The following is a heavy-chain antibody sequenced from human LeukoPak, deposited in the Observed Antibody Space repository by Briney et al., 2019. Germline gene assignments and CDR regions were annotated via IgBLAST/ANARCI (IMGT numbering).Heavy chain of an antibody. CDR3: ARGIAVAGPGDAFDI. CDR1: GFTFSSYS. CDR2: ISSSSSYI. Sequence: GGSLRLSCAASGFTFSSYSMNWVRQAPGKGLEWVSSISSSSSYIYYADSVKGRFTISRDNAKNSLYLQMNSLRAEDTAVYYCARGIAVAGPGDAFDIWGQGTMVTVSS. J-gene: IGHJ3*02. V-gene: IGHV3-21*01. D-gene: IGHD6-19*01.